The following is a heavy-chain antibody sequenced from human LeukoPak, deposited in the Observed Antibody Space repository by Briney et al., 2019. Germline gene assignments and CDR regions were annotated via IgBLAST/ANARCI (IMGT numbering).Heavy chain of an antibody. CDR2: ISSSGGTI. Sequence: GGSLRLSCAASGFTFSSYEMNWVRQAPGKGLEWVSYISSSGGTIYYADSVKGRFAISRDNAKNSLYLQMNSLRAEDTAVYYCARDLGLAFDIWGQGTMVTVSS. CDR1: GFTFSSYE. D-gene: IGHD3/OR15-3a*01. V-gene: IGHV3-48*03. CDR3: ARDLGLAFDI. J-gene: IGHJ3*02.